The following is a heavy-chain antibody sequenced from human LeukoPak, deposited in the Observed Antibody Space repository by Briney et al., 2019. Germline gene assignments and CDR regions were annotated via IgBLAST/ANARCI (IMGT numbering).Heavy chain of an antibody. Sequence: GGSLRLSCAASGFTFSGSAMHWVRQASGKGLEWLGRIRSKANTYATVYAASVKGRFTISRDDSNNTAHLQMNSLKTEDTAVYYCTRRDSSVYYFDYWGQGTLVTVSS. CDR1: GFTFSGSA. V-gene: IGHV3-73*01. J-gene: IGHJ4*02. CDR3: TRRDSSVYYFDY. D-gene: IGHD6-19*01. CDR2: IRSKANTYAT.